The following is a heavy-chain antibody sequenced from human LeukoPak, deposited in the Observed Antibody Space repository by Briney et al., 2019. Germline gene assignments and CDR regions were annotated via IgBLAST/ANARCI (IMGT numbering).Heavy chain of an antibody. CDR1: GFTFSSYA. V-gene: IGHV3-23*01. CDR3: AKDPGYYDSTPPPFDY. CDR2: ISGSGGST. D-gene: IGHD3-22*01. J-gene: IGHJ4*02. Sequence: PGGSLRLSCAASGFTFSSYAMSWVRQAPGKGLEWVSAISGSGGSTYYADSVKGRFTISRDNSKNTLYLQMNSLRAEDTAVYYCAKDPGYYDSTPPPFDYWGQGTLVTVSS.